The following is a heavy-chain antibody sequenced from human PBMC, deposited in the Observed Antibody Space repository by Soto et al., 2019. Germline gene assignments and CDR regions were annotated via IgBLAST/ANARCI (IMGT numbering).Heavy chain of an antibody. CDR2: IYYSGST. Sequence: SETLSLTCTVSGGSISSYYWSWIRQPPGKGLEWIGYIYYSGSTNYNPSLKSRVTISVDTSKTQFSLKLSSVTAEDTAVYYCAREQGSTSTIDYWGQGTLVTVSS. CDR3: AREQGSTSTIDY. D-gene: IGHD2-2*01. V-gene: IGHV4-59*01. CDR1: GGSISSYY. J-gene: IGHJ4*02.